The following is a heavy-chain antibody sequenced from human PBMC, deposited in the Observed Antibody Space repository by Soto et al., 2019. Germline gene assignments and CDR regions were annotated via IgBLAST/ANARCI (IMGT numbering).Heavy chain of an antibody. Sequence: GESLKISCTGVGYSFTSYWIGWVRQMPGKGLEWMGIIYPGDSDTRYSPSLQGQVTISADKSITTAYLQWSSLKASDTAMYYCARGYCTTTICDPWFDPWGQGTQVTVSS. V-gene: IGHV5-51*01. CDR1: GYSFTSYW. CDR3: ARGYCTTTICDPWFDP. CDR2: IYPGDSDT. J-gene: IGHJ5*02. D-gene: IGHD2-2*01.